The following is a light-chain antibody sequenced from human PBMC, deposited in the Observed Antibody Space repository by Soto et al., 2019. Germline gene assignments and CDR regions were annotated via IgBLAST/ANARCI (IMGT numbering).Light chain of an antibody. CDR2: DNY. J-gene: IGLJ2*01. Sequence: QSVLTQPPSVSAAPGQKVTISCSGSSSNIGNNYVSWYQQLPGTAPKLLIYDNYKRPSGIPDRFSGSKSDTSATLGITGLQTGDEADYYCGTWDSSLSAVVFGGGTKLTVL. V-gene: IGLV1-51*01. CDR1: SSNIGNNY. CDR3: GTWDSSLSAVV.